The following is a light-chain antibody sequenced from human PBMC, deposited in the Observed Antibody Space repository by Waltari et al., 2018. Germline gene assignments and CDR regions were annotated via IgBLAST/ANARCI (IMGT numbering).Light chain of an antibody. V-gene: IGKV1-5*03. Sequence: DIQVTQSPSTLSASVGDRVTITCRASQSIVVWLAWYQQKPGKAPRLLIYKASYLESGVPSRFSGSGSGTEFTLTISSLQADDFATYYCVQYNSYPWTFGQGTKVEIK. CDR3: VQYNSYPWT. J-gene: IGKJ1*01. CDR1: QSIVVW. CDR2: KAS.